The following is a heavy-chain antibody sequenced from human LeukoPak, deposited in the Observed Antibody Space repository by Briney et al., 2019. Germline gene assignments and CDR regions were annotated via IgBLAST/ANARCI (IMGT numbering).Heavy chain of an antibody. J-gene: IGHJ6*03. CDR3: ARAQPGMRLYYMDV. D-gene: IGHD7-27*01. V-gene: IGHV3-30*04. CDR2: ISYDGSNK. CDR1: GFTFSSYA. Sequence: GGSLRLSCAASGFTFSSYAMHWVRQAPGKGLEWVAVISYDGSNKYYADSVKGRFTISRDNSKNTLYLQMNSLRAEDTAVYYCARAQPGMRLYYMDVWGKGTTVTVSS.